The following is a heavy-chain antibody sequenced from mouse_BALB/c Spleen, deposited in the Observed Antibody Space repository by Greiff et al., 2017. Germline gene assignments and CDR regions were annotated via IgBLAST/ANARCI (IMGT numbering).Heavy chain of an antibody. J-gene: IGHJ2*01. V-gene: IGHV5-6*01. Sequence: EVKLMESGGDLVKPGGSLKLSCAASGFTFSSYGMSWVRQTPDKRLEWVATISSGGSYTYYPDSVKGRFTISRDNAKNTLYLQMSSLKSEDTAMYYCARKIITTGVAFDYGGQGTTLTGSA. D-gene: IGHD1-1*01. CDR3: ARKIITTGVAFDY. CDR1: GFTFSSYG. CDR2: ISSGGSYT.